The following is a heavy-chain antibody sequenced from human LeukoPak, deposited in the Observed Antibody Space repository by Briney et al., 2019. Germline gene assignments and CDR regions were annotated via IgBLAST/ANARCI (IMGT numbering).Heavy chain of an antibody. J-gene: IGHJ1*01. V-gene: IGHV4-34*01. Sequence: PSETLPLTCAVYGVPFSGYYWRWLRQPPGKGLEWIGEINHSGSTNYNPSLKSRVTISVDTSKNQFSLKLSSVTAAETAVYYCARGLRYSSNWYHWGQGTLVTVSS. CDR2: INHSGST. D-gene: IGHD6-13*01. CDR3: ARGLRYSSNWYH. CDR1: GVPFSGYY.